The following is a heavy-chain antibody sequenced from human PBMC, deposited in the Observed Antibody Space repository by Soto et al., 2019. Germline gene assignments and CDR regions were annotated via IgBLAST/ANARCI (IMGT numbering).Heavy chain of an antibody. V-gene: IGHV1-2*02. Sequence: GASVKVSCKASGYTFTGYYMHWVRQAPGQGLEWMGWINPNSGGTNYAQKFQGRVTMTRETSISTAYMEMSRLRSDDTAVYYCARVGDTRYYYYGMDVWGQGTTVTVYS. J-gene: IGHJ6*02. CDR3: ARVGDTRYYYYGMDV. CDR1: GYTFTGYY. D-gene: IGHD1-26*01. CDR2: INPNSGGT.